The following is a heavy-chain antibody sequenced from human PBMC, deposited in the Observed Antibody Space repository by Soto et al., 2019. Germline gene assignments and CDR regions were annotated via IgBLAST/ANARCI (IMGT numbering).Heavy chain of an antibody. J-gene: IGHJ6*02. CDR2: IIPNFDTP. V-gene: IGHV1-69*01. CDR1: GGSFNNYA. D-gene: IGHD3-10*01. CDR3: AVAMVREILIFESSGMHV. Sequence: QVHLVQSGAEVKKPGSSVKVSCKTSGGSFNNYAVSWVRQAPGQGLEWMGGIIPNFDTPNYAQKVQDRVTIIADESTSTVYMERRSLRSNDTAVYYCAVAMVREILIFESSGMHVWGQGTTVIVSS.